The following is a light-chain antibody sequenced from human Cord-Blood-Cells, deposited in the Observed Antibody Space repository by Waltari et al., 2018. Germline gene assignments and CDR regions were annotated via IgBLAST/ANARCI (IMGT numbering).Light chain of an antibody. CDR2: DVS. CDR1: SSDVGGSNY. V-gene: IGLV2-14*01. CDR3: SSYTSSSTLDWV. J-gene: IGLJ3*02. Sequence: QSALTQPASVSGSPGQSITISCTGTSSDVGGSNYVSWYQQHQGKAPKLMIYDVSNRPSGVSNRFSGPKSGNTASLTISGLQAEDEADYYCSSYTSSSTLDWVFGGGTKLTVL.